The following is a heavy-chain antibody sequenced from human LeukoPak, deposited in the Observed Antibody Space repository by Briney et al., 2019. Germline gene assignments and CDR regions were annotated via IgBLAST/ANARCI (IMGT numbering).Heavy chain of an antibody. CDR3: ARGSELLWFGETAGGSAFDI. J-gene: IGHJ3*02. V-gene: IGHV3-21*01. CDR2: ISSSSSYI. D-gene: IGHD3-10*01. Sequence: GGSLRLSCAASGFTFSSYSMNWVRQAPGKGLEWVSSISSSSSYIYYADSVKGRFTISRDNAKNSLYLQMNSLRAEDTAVYYCARGSELLWFGETAGGSAFDIWGQGTMVTVSS. CDR1: GFTFSSYS.